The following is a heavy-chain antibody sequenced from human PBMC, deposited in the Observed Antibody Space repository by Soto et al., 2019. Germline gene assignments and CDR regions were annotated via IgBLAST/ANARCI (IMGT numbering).Heavy chain of an antibody. CDR3: ARQSSGYSNY. Sequence: QVQLVQSGAEVKKPGSSVNVSCNASGGTFSSYAISWVRQAPGQGLEWMGGIIPIFGTANYGQKFQGSVPIPADESTSTAYMSLSRLRSEDTGVYYCARQSSGYSNYWGQGTRVTV. D-gene: IGHD3-22*01. V-gene: IGHV1-69*01. J-gene: IGHJ4*02. CDR1: GGTFSSYA. CDR2: IIPIFGTA.